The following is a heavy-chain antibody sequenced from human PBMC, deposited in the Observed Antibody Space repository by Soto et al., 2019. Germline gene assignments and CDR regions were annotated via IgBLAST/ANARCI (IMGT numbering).Heavy chain of an antibody. Sequence: GGSLRLSCAASGFTFSTYEFNWVRQAPGRGLEWISYISVSGNIIKYAESVKGRFTISRDNADNSLHLHMSNLRVDDTALYFCVRDTMRASAAASLDYWGQGTQVTVSS. CDR2: ISVSGNII. CDR1: GFTFSTYE. J-gene: IGHJ4*02. CDR3: VRDTMRASAAASLDY. V-gene: IGHV3-48*03. D-gene: IGHD2-2*01.